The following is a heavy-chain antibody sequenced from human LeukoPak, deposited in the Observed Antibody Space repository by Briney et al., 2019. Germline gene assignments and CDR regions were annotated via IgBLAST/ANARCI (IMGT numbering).Heavy chain of an antibody. CDR3: AKDLGQYYYGSGSYYNGDYYYYGMDV. D-gene: IGHD3-10*01. CDR1: GFTFSSYA. J-gene: IGHJ6*02. CDR2: ISGSGGST. Sequence: GGSLRLSCAASGFTFSSYAMSWVRQAPGKGLEWGSAISGSGGSTYYADSVKGRFTISRDNSKNTLYLQMNSLRAEDTAVYYCAKDLGQYYYGSGSYYNGDYYYYGMDVWGQGTTVTVSS. V-gene: IGHV3-23*01.